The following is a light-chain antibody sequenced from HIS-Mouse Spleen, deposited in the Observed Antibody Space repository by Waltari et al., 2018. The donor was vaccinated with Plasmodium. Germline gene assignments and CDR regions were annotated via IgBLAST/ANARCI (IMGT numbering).Light chain of an antibody. J-gene: IGKJ1*01. V-gene: IGKV1-39*01. CDR3: QQNYNTWT. Sequence: DIQITQSPSSLSASVGDRVTITCRASQSISSYLNWYQQKPGKAPKLLIYAASSLQSGVPSRFSGSGSGTDFTFTISSLQPEDFATYYCQQNYNTWTFGQGTKVEIK. CDR2: AAS. CDR1: QSISSY.